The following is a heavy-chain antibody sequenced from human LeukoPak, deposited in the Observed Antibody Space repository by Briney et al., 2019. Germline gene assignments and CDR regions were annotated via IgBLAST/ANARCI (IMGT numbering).Heavy chain of an antibody. J-gene: IGHJ4*02. V-gene: IGHV3-30-3*01. D-gene: IGHD3-22*01. CDR1: GFTFRWFA. CDR3: ARDRIVVDRFDY. Sequence: GGSLRLFLSASGFTFRWFAKPLVRQAPGQGPEGVAVISYDGSNKYYADSVKGRFTISRDNSKNTLYLQMNSLRAEDTAVYYCARDRIVVDRFDYWGQGTLVTVSS. CDR2: ISYDGSNK.